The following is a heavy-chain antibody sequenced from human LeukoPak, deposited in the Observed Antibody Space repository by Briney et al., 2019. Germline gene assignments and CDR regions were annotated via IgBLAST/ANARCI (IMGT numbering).Heavy chain of an antibody. J-gene: IGHJ3*02. CDR3: AKAEYQLSNAFDI. Sequence: SETLSLTCTVSGGSISSYYWSWIRQPPGKGLEWIGCIYYSGSTNYNPSLKSRVTISVDTSKNQFSLKLSSVTAADTAVYYCAKAEYQLSNAFDIWGQGTMVTVSS. CDR2: IYYSGST. V-gene: IGHV4-59*01. CDR1: GGSISSYY. D-gene: IGHD2-2*01.